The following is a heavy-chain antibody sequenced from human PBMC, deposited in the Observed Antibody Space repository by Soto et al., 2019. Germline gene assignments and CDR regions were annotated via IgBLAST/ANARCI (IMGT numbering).Heavy chain of an antibody. D-gene: IGHD3-10*01. Sequence: GASVKVSCKASGGTFSSYAISWVRQAPGQGLEWMGGIIPIFGTANYAQKFQGRVTITADESTSTAYMELSSLRSEDTAVYYCAREKKAYGSGSYGMDVWGQGTAVTVSS. V-gene: IGHV1-69*13. J-gene: IGHJ6*02. CDR3: AREKKAYGSGSYGMDV. CDR1: GGTFSSYA. CDR2: IIPIFGTA.